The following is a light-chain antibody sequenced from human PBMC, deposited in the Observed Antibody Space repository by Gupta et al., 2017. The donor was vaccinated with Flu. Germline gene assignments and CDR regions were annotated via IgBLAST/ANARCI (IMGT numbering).Light chain of an antibody. CDR3: HQSHSAPQT. Sequence: DIQMTQSPSSLSASVGDRVTITCRASQNISSHLNWYHQRPGKAPKLLIYGTSTLQSGVPSRFSGSAACTLFTLTISGLQPDDFATYYCHQSHSAPQTFGQGTKVE. CDR1: QNISSH. CDR2: GTS. J-gene: IGKJ1*01. V-gene: IGKV1-39*01.